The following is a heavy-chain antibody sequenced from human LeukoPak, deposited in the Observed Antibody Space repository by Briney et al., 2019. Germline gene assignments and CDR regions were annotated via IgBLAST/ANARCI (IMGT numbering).Heavy chain of an antibody. CDR1: GGSISSSSYF. V-gene: IGHV4-39*07. D-gene: IGHD3-22*01. CDR3: VNYYDGSGYYYYNH. J-gene: IGHJ4*02. CDR2: IYHSGGT. Sequence: SETLSLTCTVSGGSISSSSYFWGWIRQPPGKGLEWVGNIYHSGGTYYNPSLKSRVTISLDTSKNHFSLKLSSVIAADTAVYYCVNYYDGSGYYYYNHWGQGALVTVSS.